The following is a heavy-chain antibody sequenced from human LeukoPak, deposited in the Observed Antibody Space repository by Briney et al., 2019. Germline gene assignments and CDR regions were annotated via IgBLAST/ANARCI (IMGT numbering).Heavy chain of an antibody. J-gene: IGHJ3*02. V-gene: IGHV4-39*07. CDR3: ARARYVNSFYAFDI. D-gene: IGHD3-9*01. Sequence: SETLSLTCTVSGGSISSGSYYWGWIRQPPGKGLEWIGTIYYSGSTYYNPSLKSRVTIFGDTSKNQFFLKLSSVTAADTAVYYCARARYVNSFYAFDIWGQGTLVTVSS. CDR1: GGSISSGSYY. CDR2: IYYSGST.